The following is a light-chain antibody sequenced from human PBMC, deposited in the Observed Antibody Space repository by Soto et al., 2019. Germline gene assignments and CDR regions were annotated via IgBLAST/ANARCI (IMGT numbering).Light chain of an antibody. CDR1: QSVSTN. CDR3: QQYNNWPLT. J-gene: IGKJ4*01. Sequence: EIVMTQSPATLSVSPGERATLSCRASQSVSTNLAWYQHNPGQAPRLLIYRSSITAYGIPARFSGRWSGTEFTHTISGLQPEDFAVYYCQQYNNWPLTFGGGTKVEI. CDR2: RSS. V-gene: IGKV3-15*01.